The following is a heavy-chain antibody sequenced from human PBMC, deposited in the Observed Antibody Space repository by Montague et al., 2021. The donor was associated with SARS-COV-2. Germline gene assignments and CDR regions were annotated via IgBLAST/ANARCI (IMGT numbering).Heavy chain of an antibody. CDR1: GDSVSRGSSY. Sequence: SETLSLTCTVSGDSVSRGSSYWSWIRQPPGKGLEWIGYIYYTGSRKYNSSLKSRLTISVDTSKNQFSLKLSSVTAADTAVYYCAGHARGEGYTPWFDSWGQGTLVTVSS. CDR3: AGHARGEGYTPWFDS. D-gene: IGHD5-24*01. CDR2: IYYTGSR. J-gene: IGHJ5*01. V-gene: IGHV4-61*01.